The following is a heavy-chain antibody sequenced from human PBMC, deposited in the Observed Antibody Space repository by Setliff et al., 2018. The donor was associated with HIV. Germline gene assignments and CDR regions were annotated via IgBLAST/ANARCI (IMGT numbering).Heavy chain of an antibody. Sequence: SETLSLTCIVSGGSVSSGSYYWSWIRQTPGKGLEWIGYIYYSGDTYYNATLQSRATILLDTSKNQFFLTLTSVTAADTAVYFCARVPFGSGSYYFDFWGQGTLVTVSS. J-gene: IGHJ4*02. CDR3: ARVPFGSGSYYFDF. D-gene: IGHD3-10*01. CDR2: IYYSGDT. V-gene: IGHV4-30-4*01. CDR1: GGSVSSGSYY.